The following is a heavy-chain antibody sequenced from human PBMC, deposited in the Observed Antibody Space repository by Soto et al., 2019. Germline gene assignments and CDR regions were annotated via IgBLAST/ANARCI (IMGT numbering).Heavy chain of an antibody. CDR1: GFTFSAYA. CDR2: ISFDGRKT. J-gene: IGHJ4*02. V-gene: IGHV3-30*04. D-gene: IGHD3-10*01. Sequence: QVQLVESGGGVVQPGRSLRLSCAASGFTFSAYAMHWVRQAPGKGLEWVAVISFDGRKTYYADSMKGRFTISRDNSKDTLYLQMNSLRAEDTAVYNCATLGSDTGNRYYFAYWGQGTVVPVSS. CDR3: ATLGSDTGNRYYFAY.